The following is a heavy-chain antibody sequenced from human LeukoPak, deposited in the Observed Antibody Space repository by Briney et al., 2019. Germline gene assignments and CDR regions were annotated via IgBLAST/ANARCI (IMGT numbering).Heavy chain of an antibody. V-gene: IGHV3-21*01. J-gene: IGHJ4*02. CDR2: ISSSSSYI. CDR1: GFTFSSYS. D-gene: IGHD5-12*01. CDR3: ARVALRAPLDY. Sequence: GESLRLSCAASGFTFSSYSMNWVRQAPGKGLEWVSSISSSSSYIYYADSVKGRFTISRDNAKNSLYLQMNSLRAEDTAVYYCARVALRAPLDYWGQGTLVTVSS.